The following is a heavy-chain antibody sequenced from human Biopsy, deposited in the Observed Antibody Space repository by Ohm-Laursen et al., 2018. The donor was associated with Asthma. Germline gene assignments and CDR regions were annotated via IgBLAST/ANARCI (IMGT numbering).Heavy chain of an antibody. CDR1: GFTFSSYG. V-gene: IGHV3-30*03. CDR2: ISYDGSNK. CDR3: AREGGDYLSGYYYYYGMDV. J-gene: IGHJ6*02. D-gene: IGHD4-17*01. Sequence: SLRLSCSASGFTFSSYGMHWVRQAPGKGLEWVAVISYDGSNKYYADSVKGRFTISRDNSKNTLYLQMNSLRAEDTAVYYCAREGGDYLSGYYYYYGMDVWGQGTTVTVPS.